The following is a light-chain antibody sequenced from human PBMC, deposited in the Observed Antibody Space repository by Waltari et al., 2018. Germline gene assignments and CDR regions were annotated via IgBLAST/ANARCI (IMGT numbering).Light chain of an antibody. CDR2: AAS. V-gene: IGKV2-29*02. J-gene: IGKJ4*01. CDR1: QSLLQSDGKTY. Sequence: DIVMTQTPLSLSVTPGQPASIFCKSSQSLLQSDGKTYLYWYLQRPGQSPQLLIYAASSRFSGGPDNFSGSGSGTDFTLKISRVEAEDVGVDYCMQGLHLPLTFGGGTKVEIK. CDR3: MQGLHLPLT.